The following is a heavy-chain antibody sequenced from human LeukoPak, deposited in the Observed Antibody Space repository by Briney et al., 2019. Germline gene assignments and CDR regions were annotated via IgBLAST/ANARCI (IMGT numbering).Heavy chain of an antibody. D-gene: IGHD3-10*01. J-gene: IGHJ5*02. V-gene: IGHV4-34*01. Sequence: SETLSLTCAVYGGSFSGYYWSWIRQPPGKGLEWIGEINHSGSTNYNPSLKSRVTISVDTSKNQFSLKLSSVTAADTAVYYCARGRKGNYYGSGSYRNWFDPWGQGTLVTVSS. CDR3: ARGRKGNYYGSGSYRNWFDP. CDR2: INHSGST. CDR1: GGSFSGYY.